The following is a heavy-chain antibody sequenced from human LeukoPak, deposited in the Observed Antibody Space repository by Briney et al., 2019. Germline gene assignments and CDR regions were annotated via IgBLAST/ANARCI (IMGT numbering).Heavy chain of an antibody. Sequence: GRSLRLSCAASGFTFDDYAMHWVRQAPGKGLEWVSGISWNSGSIGYADSVKGRFTISRDNAKNSLYLQMNSLRAEDTAVYYCARDPGDDPAPWGQGTLVTVSS. CDR3: ARDPGDDPAP. CDR1: GFTFDDYA. CDR2: ISWNSGSI. V-gene: IGHV3-9*01. D-gene: IGHD1-1*01. J-gene: IGHJ4*02.